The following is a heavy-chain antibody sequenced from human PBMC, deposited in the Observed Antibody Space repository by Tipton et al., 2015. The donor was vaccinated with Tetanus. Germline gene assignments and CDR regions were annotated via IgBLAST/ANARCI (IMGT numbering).Heavy chain of an antibody. CDR1: GGSISSADYY. Sequence: LRLSCTVSGGSISSADYYWSWIRQPPGKGLEWIGYVSDSGSTYSNYSLKSRITISRDTSKNRFSLNLSSVTAADTAVYFCARANFDFPKKGPFDSWGQGIPVIVS. CDR2: VSDSGST. D-gene: IGHD3-3*01. J-gene: IGHJ4*02. CDR3: ARANFDFPKKGPFDS. V-gene: IGHV4-30-4*01.